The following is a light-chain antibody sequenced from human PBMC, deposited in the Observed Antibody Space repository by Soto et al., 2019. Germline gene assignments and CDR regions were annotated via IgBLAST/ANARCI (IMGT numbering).Light chain of an antibody. J-gene: IGKJ5*01. CDR2: GAS. CDR3: QQYNNWPPEIT. Sequence: ETVMTQSPATLSVSPGERATLSCRASQSISSNLAWFQQKPGQAPRLLIYGASTRATGIPARFSGSGSGTEFTLTISSLQSEDFAVYYCQQYNNWPPEITFGQGTRLEI. V-gene: IGKV3-15*01. CDR1: QSISSN.